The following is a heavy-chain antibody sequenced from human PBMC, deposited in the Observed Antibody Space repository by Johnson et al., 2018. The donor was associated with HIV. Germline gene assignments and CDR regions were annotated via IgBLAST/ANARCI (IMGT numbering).Heavy chain of an antibody. Sequence: EVQLVESGGGLVQPGGSLRLSCAASGFTFSSYAMSWVRQAPGKGLEWVSAISASGGSTYYADSVKGRFTISSDNSKNTVYLQMNSLRAEDTAVYSCAKVPSRRWLVGPLGAFDIWGQGTMVTVSS. CDR3: AKVPSRRWLVGPLGAFDI. D-gene: IGHD6-19*01. CDR1: GFTFSSYA. V-gene: IGHV3-23*04. J-gene: IGHJ3*02. CDR2: ISASGGST.